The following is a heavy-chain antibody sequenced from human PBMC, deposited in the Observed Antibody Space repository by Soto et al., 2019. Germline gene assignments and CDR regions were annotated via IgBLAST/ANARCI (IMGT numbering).Heavy chain of an antibody. D-gene: IGHD6-6*01. CDR2: IYYSGST. CDR3: AKVRDDHSYFFDY. CDR1: GGFISGYY. Sequence: QVQLQESGPGLVKPSETLSLTCTVSGGFISGYYWSWIRQPPGKGLEWIGYIYYSGSTTYNPSLKSPVTISVDTSRNQFSLKLSSVTAADTAVYYCAKVRDDHSYFFDYWGQGTLVTVSS. J-gene: IGHJ4*02. V-gene: IGHV4-59*01.